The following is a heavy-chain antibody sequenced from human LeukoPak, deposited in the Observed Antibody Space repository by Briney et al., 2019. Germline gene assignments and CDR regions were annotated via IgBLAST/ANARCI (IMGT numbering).Heavy chain of an antibody. CDR2: TYYRSKWYN. V-gene: IGHV6-1*01. J-gene: IGHJ4*02. D-gene: IGHD3-3*01. Sequence: SQTLSLTCAISGDSVSSNSAAWNWIRRSPSRGLEWLGRTYYRSKWYNDYAVSVKSRITINPDTSKNQFSLQLNSVTPEDTAVYYCARDVATYYDFWSGNHPLYYFDYWGQGTLVTVSS. CDR1: GDSVSSNSAA. CDR3: ARDVATYYDFWSGNHPLYYFDY.